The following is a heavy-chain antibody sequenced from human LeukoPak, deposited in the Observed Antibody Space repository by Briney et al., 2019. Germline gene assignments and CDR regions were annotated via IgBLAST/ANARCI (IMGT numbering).Heavy chain of an antibody. CDR3: ARDGGGYSGLGY. CDR2: ISSSGSTI. D-gene: IGHD5-12*01. Sequence: GGSLRLSCAASGFTFSSYEMNWVRQAPGKGPEWVSYISSSGSTIYYADSVKGRFTISRDDAKNSLYLQMNSLRAEDTAVYYCARDGGGYSGLGYWGQGTLVTVSS. V-gene: IGHV3-48*03. J-gene: IGHJ4*02. CDR1: GFTFSSYE.